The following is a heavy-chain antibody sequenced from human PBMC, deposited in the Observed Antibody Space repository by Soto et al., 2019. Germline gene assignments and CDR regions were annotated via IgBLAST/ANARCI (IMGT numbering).Heavy chain of an antibody. D-gene: IGHD3-16*01. CDR1: GGSFSGYY. CDR2: INHSGST. Sequence: SETLSLTCAVYGGSFSGYYWSWIRQPPGKGLEWIGEINHSGSTNYNPSLKSRVTISVDTSKNQFSLKLSSVTAADTAVYYCARSTRRIWGHFDDWGQGTLVT. J-gene: IGHJ4*02. V-gene: IGHV4-34*01. CDR3: ARSTRRIWGHFDD.